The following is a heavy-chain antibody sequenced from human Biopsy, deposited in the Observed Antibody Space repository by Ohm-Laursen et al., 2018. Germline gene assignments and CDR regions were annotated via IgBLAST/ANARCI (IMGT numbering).Heavy chain of an antibody. V-gene: IGHV1-8*01. CDR1: GYTFTNYN. D-gene: IGHD3-22*01. CDR2: MNPNSGNT. J-gene: IGHJ4*02. CDR3: ARDFNYDGGGSFNFDY. Sequence: AASVKVPCKVSGYTFTNYNVNWVRQATGQGLGWMGWMNPNSGNTGYAQKFQGRVTMTRNTSISTAYMELSSLTSVDRAVYYCARDFNYDGGGSFNFDYWGQGTLVTVSS.